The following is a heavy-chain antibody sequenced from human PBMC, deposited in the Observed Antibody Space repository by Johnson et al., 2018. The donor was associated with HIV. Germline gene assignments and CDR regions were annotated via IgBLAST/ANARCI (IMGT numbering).Heavy chain of an antibody. CDR1: GFTFSDYY. J-gene: IGHJ3*02. CDR3: ARDATPWGGDHVGYAFDI. Sequence: QVQLVESGGGLVKPGGSLRLSCAASGFTFSDYYMSWIRQAPGRGLEWVSYIRSSGSTIYYADFVKGRLTISRDNAKKSLYLQVNSLRADDTALYYCARDATPWGGDHVGYAFDIWGRGTMVTVSS. CDR2: IRSSGSTI. D-gene: IGHD6-25*01. V-gene: IGHV3-11*04.